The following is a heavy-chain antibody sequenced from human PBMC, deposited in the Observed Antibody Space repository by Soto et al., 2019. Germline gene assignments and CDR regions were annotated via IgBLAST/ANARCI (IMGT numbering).Heavy chain of an antibody. Sequence: ASVKVSGKASGYTFTGYYMHWVRQAPGQGPEWMGWINPNSGSTNYAQKFQGRVTMTRDTSISTAYMELSRLRSDDTAVYYCAREGGYCSSTSCSPSWFDPWGQGTLVTVSS. J-gene: IGHJ5*02. CDR3: AREGGYCSSTSCSPSWFDP. D-gene: IGHD2-2*01. CDR2: INPNSGST. V-gene: IGHV1-2*02. CDR1: GYTFTGYY.